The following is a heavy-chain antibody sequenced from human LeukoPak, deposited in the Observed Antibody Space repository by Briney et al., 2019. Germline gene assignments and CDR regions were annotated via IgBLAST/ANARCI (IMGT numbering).Heavy chain of an antibody. Sequence: ASVKVSCKASGYTFTSYGISWMRQAPGQGLEWMGWISAYNGNTNYAQKLQGRVTMTTDTSTSTAYMELRSLRSDDTAVYYCARGRYGDSTPLFFQHWGQGTLVTVSS. J-gene: IGHJ1*01. CDR2: ISAYNGNT. V-gene: IGHV1-18*01. CDR3: ARGRYGDSTPLFFQH. CDR1: GYTFTSYG. D-gene: IGHD4-17*01.